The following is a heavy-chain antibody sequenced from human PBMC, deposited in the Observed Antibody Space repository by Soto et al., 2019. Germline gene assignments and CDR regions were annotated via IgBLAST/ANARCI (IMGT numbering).Heavy chain of an antibody. Sequence: QVQLVQSGAEVKKPGSSVKVSCKASGGTFSSYAISWVRQAPGQGVEWMGGIIPIFGRANYAQKFQGRVTMNAAASTRNAYMQRSRRRAEAPAGYYCAQTLWLAVAGPGRFDLWGRGTLVTGSS. CDR1: GGTFSSYA. CDR3: AQTLWLAVAGPGRFDL. D-gene: IGHD6-19*01. CDR2: IIPIFGRA. V-gene: IGHV1-69*12. J-gene: IGHJ2*01.